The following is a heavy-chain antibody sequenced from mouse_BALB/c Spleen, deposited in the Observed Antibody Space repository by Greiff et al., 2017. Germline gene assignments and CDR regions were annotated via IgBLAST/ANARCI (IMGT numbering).Heavy chain of an antibody. D-gene: IGHD1-1*01. CDR3: TRSFYYGSSDAMDY. J-gene: IGHJ4*01. CDR2: INPGSGST. CDR1: GYTFTSYV. Sequence: VQLQQSGPELVKPGASVKMSCKASGYTFTSYVMHWVKQKPGQGLEWIGYINPGSGSTNYDEKFKSKGTLTVDTSSSTAYMQLSSLTSEDSAVYYCTRSFYYGSSDAMDYWGQGTSVTVSS. V-gene: IGHV1-14*01.